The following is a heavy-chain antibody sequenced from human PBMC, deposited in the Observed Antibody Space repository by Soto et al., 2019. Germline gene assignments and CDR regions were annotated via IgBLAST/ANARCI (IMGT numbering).Heavy chain of an antibody. CDR1: GGTFSSYT. J-gene: IGHJ4*02. V-gene: IGHV1-69*02. CDR3: ARLGDRGAFDY. Sequence: QVQLVQSGAEVKKPGSSVKVSCKASGGTFSSYTISWVRQAPGQGLEWMGRIIPILGIANYAKKFQGRVTITADKSTSTADMELSSLRSEDTAVYYCARLGDRGAFDYWGQGTLVTVSS. CDR2: IIPILGIA. D-gene: IGHD3-16*01.